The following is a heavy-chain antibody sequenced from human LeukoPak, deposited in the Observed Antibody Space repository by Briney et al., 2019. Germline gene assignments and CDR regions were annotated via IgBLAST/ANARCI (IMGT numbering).Heavy chain of an antibody. V-gene: IGHV3-7*01. CDR2: IKHDGSAK. CDR1: GVSFSGDW. CDR3: VRELTRFDP. J-gene: IGHJ5*02. Sequence: GGALRLSSAASGVSFSGDWMAAVPEAPGGGGGWGANIKHDGSAKYNVDSVKGRYIISRDNAKGSDYLQMSSLRDEGTGVYYCVRELTRFDPWGQGTQVTVSS.